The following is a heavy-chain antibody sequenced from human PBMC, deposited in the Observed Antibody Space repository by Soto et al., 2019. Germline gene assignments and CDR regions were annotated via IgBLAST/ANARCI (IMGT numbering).Heavy chain of an antibody. CDR3: AXXXXXXXXXTYXYXYYMDV. CDR1: GYTFTSYG. CDR2: ISAYNGNT. V-gene: IGHV1-18*01. Sequence: AXVKVSCKASGYTFTSYGISWVRQAPGQGLEWMGWISAYNGNTNYAQKLQGRVTMTTDTSTSTAYMELRSLRSDDTAGYYCAXXXXXXXXXTYXYXYYMDVWGKGTTVTVSS. J-gene: IGHJ6*03.